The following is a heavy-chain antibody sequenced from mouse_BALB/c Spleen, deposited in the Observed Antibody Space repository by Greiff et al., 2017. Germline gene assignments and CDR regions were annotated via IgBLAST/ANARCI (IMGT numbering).Heavy chain of an antibody. CDR2: IRSKSNNYAT. Sequence: EVKVEESGGGLVQPKGSLKLSCAASGFTFNTYAMNWVRQAPGKGLEWVARIRSKSNNYATYYADSVKDRFTISRDDSQSMLYLQMNNLKTEDTAMYYCVSGDTSWFAYWGQGTLVTVSA. V-gene: IGHV10-1*02. CDR3: VSGDTSWFAY. D-gene: IGHD5-1-1*01. CDR1: GFTFNTYA. J-gene: IGHJ3*01.